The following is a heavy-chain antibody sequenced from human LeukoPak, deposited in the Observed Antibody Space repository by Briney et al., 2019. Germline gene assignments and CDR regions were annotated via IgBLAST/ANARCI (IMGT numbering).Heavy chain of an antibody. D-gene: IGHD5-18*01. Sequence: SETLSLTCAVYVGSFSSYYWSWIRQPPGKGLEWIGYIYYSGSTNYNPSLKSRVTISVDTSKNQFSLKLSSVTAADTAVYYCAAGKLWLPFGFDYWGQGTLVTVSS. J-gene: IGHJ4*02. CDR1: VGSFSSYY. CDR3: AAGKLWLPFGFDY. CDR2: IYYSGST. V-gene: IGHV4-59*01.